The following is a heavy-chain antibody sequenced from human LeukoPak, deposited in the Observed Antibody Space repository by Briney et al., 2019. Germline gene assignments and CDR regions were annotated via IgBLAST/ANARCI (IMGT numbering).Heavy chain of an antibody. Sequence: SETLSLTCTVSGGSISSYYLSWIRQPAGKGLEWIGRIYTSGSTNYNPSLKSRVTMSVDTSKNQFSLRLSSVTAADTAVYYCARGIAAAGTWGWFDPWGQGILVTVSS. D-gene: IGHD6-13*01. CDR1: GGSISSYY. CDR2: IYTSGST. V-gene: IGHV4-4*07. J-gene: IGHJ5*02. CDR3: ARGIAAAGTWGWFDP.